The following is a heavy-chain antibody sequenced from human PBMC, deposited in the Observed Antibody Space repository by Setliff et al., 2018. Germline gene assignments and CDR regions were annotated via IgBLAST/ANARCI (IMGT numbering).Heavy chain of an antibody. CDR1: GFIFSDYY. V-gene: IGHV3-11*01. Sequence: GGSLRLSCAASGFIFSDYYMTWIRQAPGKGLEWVSYITSSSTTTFNADSVKGRFSISRDNAKNSLFLQMNSLRAEDTAVYYCARSSGWYDYWGQGTLVTVSS. CDR3: ARSSGWYDY. D-gene: IGHD6-19*01. CDR2: ITSSSTTT. J-gene: IGHJ4*02.